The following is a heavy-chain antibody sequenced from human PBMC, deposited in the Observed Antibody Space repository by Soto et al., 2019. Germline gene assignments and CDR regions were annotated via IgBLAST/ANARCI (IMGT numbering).Heavy chain of an antibody. Sequence: QVQLQQWGAGLLKPSETLSLTCAVYGGSFSGYYWSWIRQPPGKGLEWIGEINHSGSTNYNPSLKSRVTISVDTSKNQFSLKLSSVTAAETAVYYCARGRWLVNSFDYWGQGTLVTVSS. J-gene: IGHJ4*02. CDR3: ARGRWLVNSFDY. CDR1: GGSFSGYY. CDR2: INHSGST. V-gene: IGHV4-34*01. D-gene: IGHD6-19*01.